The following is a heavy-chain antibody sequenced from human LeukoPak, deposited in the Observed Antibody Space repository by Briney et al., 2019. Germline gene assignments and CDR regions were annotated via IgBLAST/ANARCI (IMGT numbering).Heavy chain of an antibody. CDR1: GFTFSAYA. Sequence: GSLRLSCAASGFTFSAYAMMWVRQAPGKGLEWVSSIVATYEGTFYADSVQGRFIISRDNSESTVSLQMNSLRAEDTAVYYCARGKAGGLVDLFDPWGQGTLVTVSS. CDR2: IVATYEGT. J-gene: IGHJ5*02. CDR3: ARGKAGGLVDLFDP. D-gene: IGHD3/OR15-3a*01. V-gene: IGHV3-23*01.